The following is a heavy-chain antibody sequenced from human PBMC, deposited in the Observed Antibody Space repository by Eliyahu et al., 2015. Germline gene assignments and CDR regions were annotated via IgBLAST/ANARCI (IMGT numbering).Heavy chain of an antibody. CDR1: GFXFSSXA. CDR3: AKDRYSSGFFDY. J-gene: IGHJ4*02. D-gene: IGHD6-19*01. V-gene: IGHV3-23*04. Sequence: EVQLVESGGGLVQPGGSLRLSCAASGFXFSSXAMSWVRQAPGKGLEWVSAISGSGGSTYYADSVKGRFTISRDNSKNTLYLQMNSLRAEDTAVYYCAKDRYSSGFFDYWGQGTLVTVSS. CDR2: ISGSGGST.